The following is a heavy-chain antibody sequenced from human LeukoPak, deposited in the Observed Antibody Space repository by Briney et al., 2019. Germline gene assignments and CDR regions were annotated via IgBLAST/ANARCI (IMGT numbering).Heavy chain of an antibody. J-gene: IGHJ4*02. D-gene: IGHD2-15*01. CDR3: ASHCSGGTCCRYYFDN. CDR2: IYYTGST. CDR1: GGFISSGGYH. Sequence: PSQTQSLTCTVSGGFISSGGYHWSWIRQHPGKGLEWIGYIYYTGSTYYNPSLKSRASISVDTSKNQFSLKLNSVTAADTAVYYCASHCSGGTCCRYYFDNWGQGTLVTASS. V-gene: IGHV4-31*03.